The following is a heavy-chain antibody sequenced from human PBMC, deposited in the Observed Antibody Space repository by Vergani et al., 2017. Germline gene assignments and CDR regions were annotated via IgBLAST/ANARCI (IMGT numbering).Heavy chain of an antibody. D-gene: IGHD3-10*01. J-gene: IGHJ6*02. V-gene: IGHV3-30*18. Sequence: QVQLVESGGGVVQPGRSLRLSCAASGFTFSSYGMHWVRQAPGQGLEWVAVISYDGSNKYYADSVKGRFTISRDNSKNTLYLQMNSLRAEDTAVYYCAKDRQGYGSGSYYRVGLGGGMDVWGQGTTVTVSS. CDR2: ISYDGSNK. CDR3: AKDRQGYGSGSYYRVGLGGGMDV. CDR1: GFTFSSYG.